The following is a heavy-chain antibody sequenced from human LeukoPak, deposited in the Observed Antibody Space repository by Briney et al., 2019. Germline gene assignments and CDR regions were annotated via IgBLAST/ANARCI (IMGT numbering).Heavy chain of an antibody. V-gene: IGHV1-69*05. D-gene: IGHD6-13*01. Sequence: ASVKVSCKASGGTFSSYAISWVRHAPGQGLEWMGGIIPIFGTANYAQKFQGRVTITTDESTSTAYMELSSLRSEDTAVYYCARAPGYSSSWYRWFDPWGQGTLVTVSS. CDR1: GGTFSSYA. CDR2: IIPIFGTA. J-gene: IGHJ5*02. CDR3: ARAPGYSSSWYRWFDP.